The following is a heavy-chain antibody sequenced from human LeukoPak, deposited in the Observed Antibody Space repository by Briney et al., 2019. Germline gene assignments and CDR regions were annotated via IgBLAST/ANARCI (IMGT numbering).Heavy chain of an antibody. CDR2: INPNSGGT. CDR3: ERGTRIEQSHQIDY. CDR1: GYTFTGYY. D-gene: IGHD1-1*01. J-gene: IGHJ4*02. V-gene: IGHV1-2*02. Sequence: ASVKVSCKASGYTFTGYYMHWVRQAPGQGLEWMGWINPNSGGTNYAQKFQGRVTMTRDTSNSTAYMELSRLRSDDTDVYYSERGTRIEQSHQIDYWGQGTLVTVSS.